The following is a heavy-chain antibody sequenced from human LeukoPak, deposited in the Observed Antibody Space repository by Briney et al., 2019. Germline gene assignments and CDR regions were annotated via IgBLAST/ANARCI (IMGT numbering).Heavy chain of an antibody. D-gene: IGHD3-22*01. J-gene: IGHJ4*02. CDR1: GGSISGGSYY. Sequence: SSQTLSLTCTVSGGSISGGSYYWRWIRQPPGKGLEWIGYIYYSGSTNYNPSLKSRVTISVDTSKNQFSLKLSSVTAADTAVYYCAGASYDSSGVHWGQGTLVTVSS. CDR3: AGASYDSSGVH. CDR2: IYYSGST. V-gene: IGHV4-61*01.